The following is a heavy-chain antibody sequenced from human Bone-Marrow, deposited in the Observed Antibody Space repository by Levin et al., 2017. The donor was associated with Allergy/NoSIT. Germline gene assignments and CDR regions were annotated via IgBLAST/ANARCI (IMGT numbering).Heavy chain of an antibody. V-gene: IGHV3-9*01. J-gene: IGHJ4*02. CDR1: GFTFDDYA. CDR2: ISLNSGNI. D-gene: IGHD3-22*01. Sequence: LSLTCAASGFTFDDYAMHWVRPGPGKGLEWVSGISLNSGNIGYADSVKGRFTISRDNAKKSLYLQMNSLRAEDTALYYCVKDMSPEYYYDSSGAFNYWGQGTLVTVSS. CDR3: VKDMSPEYYYDSSGAFNY.